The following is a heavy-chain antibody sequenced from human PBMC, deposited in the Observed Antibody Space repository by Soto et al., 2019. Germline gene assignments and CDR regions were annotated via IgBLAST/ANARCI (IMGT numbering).Heavy chain of an antibody. Sequence: QITLKESGPTLVKPTQTLTLICTFFGFSLSSSGVGVGWIRQPPGKALEWVALIYWDDTKRYSPSLKSGLTITKDTSKDQVVLTMTNMDPVDTATYYCAHIRVTMIVGAGYFQHWGQGTLVTVSS. CDR3: AHIRVTMIVGAGYFQH. J-gene: IGHJ1*01. D-gene: IGHD3-22*01. CDR2: IYWDDTK. V-gene: IGHV2-5*02. CDR1: GFSLSSSGVG.